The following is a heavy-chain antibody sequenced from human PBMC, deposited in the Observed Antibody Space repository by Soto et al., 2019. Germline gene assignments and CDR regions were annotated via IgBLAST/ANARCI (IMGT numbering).Heavy chain of an antibody. Sequence: QITLKESGPTLVKPTQTLTLTCTFSGFSLNTSGVGVGWVRQPPGKALEWLALVYWDGAQRSSPSLESRLTITKDTSEHQVVLTMTNMDPVDTATYFCAHKAPHKYRLHRFDSWGQGTLVTVSS. J-gene: IGHJ4*02. CDR1: GFSLNTSGVG. CDR3: AHKAPHKYRLHRFDS. CDR2: VYWDGAQ. D-gene: IGHD2-15*01. V-gene: IGHV2-5*02.